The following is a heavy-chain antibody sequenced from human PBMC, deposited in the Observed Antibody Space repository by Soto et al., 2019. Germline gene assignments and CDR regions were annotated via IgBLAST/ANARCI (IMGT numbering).Heavy chain of an antibody. CDR1: GFTFSSYA. V-gene: IGHV3-30-3*01. Sequence: GGSPRLSCAASGFTFSSYAMHWVRQAPGKGLEWVAVISYDGSNKYYADSVKGRFTISRDNSKNTLYLQMNSLRAEDTAVYYCARVDTYYYDSSGYNGMDVWGQGTTVTVSS. J-gene: IGHJ6*02. D-gene: IGHD3-22*01. CDR2: ISYDGSNK. CDR3: ARVDTYYYDSSGYNGMDV.